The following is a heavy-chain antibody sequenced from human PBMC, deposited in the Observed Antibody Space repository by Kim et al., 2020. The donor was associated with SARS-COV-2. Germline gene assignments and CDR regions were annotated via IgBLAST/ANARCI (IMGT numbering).Heavy chain of an antibody. CDR1: GFTFSSYS. J-gene: IGHJ4*02. D-gene: IGHD5-18*01. CDR3: ARDSSLYSYGFFDY. V-gene: IGHV3-21*01. Sequence: GGSLRLSCAASGFTFSSYSMNWVRQAPGKGLEWVSSISSSSSYIYYADSVKGRFTISRDNAKNSLYLQMNSLRAEDTAVYYCARDSSLYSYGFFDYWGQGTLGTVSS. CDR2: ISSSSSYI.